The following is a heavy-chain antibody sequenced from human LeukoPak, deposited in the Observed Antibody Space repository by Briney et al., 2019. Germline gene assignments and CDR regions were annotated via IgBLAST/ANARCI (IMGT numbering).Heavy chain of an antibody. Sequence: GPLRLSCAASGFTFSSYWMSWIRQPPGKGLEWIGSIYYSGSTYYNPSLKSRVTISVDTSKNQFSLKLSSVTAADTAVYYCASGTGGGNPFDYWGQGTLVTVSS. CDR1: GFTFSSYW. CDR3: ASGTGGGNPFDY. V-gene: IGHV4-39*07. J-gene: IGHJ4*02. CDR2: IYYSGST. D-gene: IGHD4-23*01.